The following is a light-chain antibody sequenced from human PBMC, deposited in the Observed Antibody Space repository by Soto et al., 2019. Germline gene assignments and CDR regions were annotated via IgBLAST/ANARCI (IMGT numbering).Light chain of an antibody. J-gene: IGLJ3*02. CDR3: AAWDDSLSGWV. V-gene: IGLV1-47*01. CDR2: RNN. Sequence: QSVLTQPPSASGTPGQRVTISCSGSSSNIRSNYVYWYQQFPGTAPKLLIYRNNQRPSGVPDRFSGSKSGTSASLAISGLRSEDEADYYCAAWDDSLSGWVFGGGTKLTVL. CDR1: SSNIRSNY.